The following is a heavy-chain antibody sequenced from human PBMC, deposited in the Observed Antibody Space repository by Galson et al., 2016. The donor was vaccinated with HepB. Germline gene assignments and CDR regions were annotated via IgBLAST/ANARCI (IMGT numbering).Heavy chain of an antibody. J-gene: IGHJ4*02. CDR1: GFTLNNFG. CDR2: ISYDGSNK. D-gene: IGHD3-9*01. V-gene: IGHV3-30*18. CDR3: AKGTLNYDISTGYYSYCFDS. Sequence: SLRLSCAASGFTLNNFGMHWVRQPPAKGREWVAVISYDGSNKHYAESVKGRFTISRDNSKNKLYLQMNNPQPEDTAVYYCAKGTLNYDISTGYYSYCFDSWGQGTLVTVSS.